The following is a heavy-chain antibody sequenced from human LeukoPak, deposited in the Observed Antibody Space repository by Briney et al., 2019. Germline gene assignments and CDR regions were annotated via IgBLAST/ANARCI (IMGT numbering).Heavy chain of an antibody. Sequence: GGSLRLSCAASGFTVSSNYMSWVRQTPGKGLEWFSVIYSGGSTYYADSVKGRFTISRDNSKNTLYLQMNSLRAEDTAVYYCARDAGIAAAGNNGGMDVWGQGTTVTVSS. J-gene: IGHJ6*02. V-gene: IGHV3-66*01. CDR2: IYSGGST. CDR3: ARDAGIAAAGNNGGMDV. CDR1: GFTVSSNY. D-gene: IGHD6-13*01.